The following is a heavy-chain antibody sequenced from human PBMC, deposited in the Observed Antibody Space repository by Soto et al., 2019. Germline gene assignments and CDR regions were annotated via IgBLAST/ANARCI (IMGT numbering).Heavy chain of an antibody. D-gene: IGHD6-13*01. J-gene: IGHJ4*02. CDR3: ASRGIAAVDFDF. Sequence: LRLSCSASGFTFSIYGMHWVRQAPGKGLEWVSLIWYDGSQQYYADSVKGRFIISRDNSKNTLYLQMNSLRVEDTAVYYCASRGIAAVDFDFWGQGTLVTVSS. CDR2: IWYDGSQQ. CDR1: GFTFSIYG. V-gene: IGHV3-33*03.